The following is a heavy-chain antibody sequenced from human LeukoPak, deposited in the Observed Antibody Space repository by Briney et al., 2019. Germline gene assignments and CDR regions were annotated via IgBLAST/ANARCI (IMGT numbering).Heavy chain of an antibody. CDR3: AKRLSFGVAIGDFDY. D-gene: IGHD3-3*01. Sequence: GGSLRLSCAASGFTFSNYAMSWVRQAPGKGLEWVSAISGSGDSTYYADSVKGRFTISRDSSMETLHLQMNSLRAEDTATYFCAKRLSFGVAIGDFDYWGQGTLVTVSS. CDR1: GFTFSNYA. CDR2: ISGSGDST. J-gene: IGHJ4*02. V-gene: IGHV3-23*01.